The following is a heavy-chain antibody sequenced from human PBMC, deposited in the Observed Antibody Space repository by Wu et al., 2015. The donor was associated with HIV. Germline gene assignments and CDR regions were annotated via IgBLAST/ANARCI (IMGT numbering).Heavy chain of an antibody. J-gene: IGHJ4*02. CDR2: MNPNSGNT. D-gene: IGHD6-13*01. V-gene: IGHV1-8*01. CDR1: GYTFINYD. CDR3: ARGFIAAAGTPPIHFDY. Sequence: QVQLVQSGAEVKKPGASVKVSCKASGYTFINYDINWVRQATGHGLEWMGWMNPNSGNTGYARKFQGRLTMTTNTSISTAFMELRSLRSEDTAIYFCARGFIAAAGTPPIHFDYWGPGTVVTVSA.